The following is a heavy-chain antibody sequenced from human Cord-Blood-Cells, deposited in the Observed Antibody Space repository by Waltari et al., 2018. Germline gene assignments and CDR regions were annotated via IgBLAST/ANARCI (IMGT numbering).Heavy chain of an antibody. CDR3: ARHGSQPADAFDI. V-gene: IGHV4-39*01. J-gene: IGHJ3*02. CDR2: IYYSGST. D-gene: IGHD6-13*01. Sequence: QLQLQESGPGLVKPSETLSLTCTVSGGPISSSSYYWGWFRQPPGKGLEWIGSIYYSGSTYYNPSLKSRVTISVDTSKNQFSLKLSSVTAADTAVYYCARHGSQPADAFDIWGQGTMVTVSS. CDR1: GGPISSSSYY.